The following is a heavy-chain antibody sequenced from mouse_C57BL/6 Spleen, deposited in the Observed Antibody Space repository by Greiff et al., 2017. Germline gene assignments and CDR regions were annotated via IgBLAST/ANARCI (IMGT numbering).Heavy chain of an antibody. Sequence: VQLQQSGAELVRPGASVKLSCTASGFNIKDDYMHWVKQRPEQGLEWIGWIDPENGDTEYASKFQGKATITADTSSNTAYLQHSSLTSEDTAVYYCTTWTTVGARWYFDVWGTGTTVTVSS. J-gene: IGHJ1*03. CDR1: GFNIKDDY. D-gene: IGHD1-1*01. V-gene: IGHV14-4*01. CDR3: TTWTTVGARWYFDV. CDR2: IDPENGDT.